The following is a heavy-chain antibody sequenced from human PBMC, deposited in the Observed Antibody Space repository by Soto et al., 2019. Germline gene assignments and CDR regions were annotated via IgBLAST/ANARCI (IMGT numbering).Heavy chain of an antibody. CDR2: IYWDDAK. CDR3: ANKGGGDRILDY. CDR1: GFSLSASGVG. V-gene: IGHV2-5*02. J-gene: IGHJ4*02. D-gene: IGHD3-16*01. Sequence: QITLKESGPTLVKPTQTLTLTCTFSGFSLSASGVGVGWIRQPPGKALEWVAIIYWDDAKHYSPSLKSSLTITKDTSKNQVVLTMTTLEPVDTATYYCANKGGGDRILDYWGQGTLVTVSS.